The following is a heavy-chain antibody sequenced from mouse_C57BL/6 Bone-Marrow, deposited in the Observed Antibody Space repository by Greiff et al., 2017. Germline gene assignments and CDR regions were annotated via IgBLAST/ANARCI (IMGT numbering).Heavy chain of an antibody. CDR2: INPNYGTT. D-gene: IGHD1-1*02. CDR1: GYSFTDYN. J-gene: IGHJ4*01. CDR3: ERYNYGHPYYCDMDV. V-gene: IGHV1-39*01. Sequence: VHVKQSGPELVKPGASVKISCKASGYSFTDYNMNWVKQSNGKSLEWIGVINPNYGTTSYNQKFKGKATLTVDPSSSTAYMQLNSLTSEDSAVYYCERYNYGHPYYCDMDVWGTGTSVTVSS.